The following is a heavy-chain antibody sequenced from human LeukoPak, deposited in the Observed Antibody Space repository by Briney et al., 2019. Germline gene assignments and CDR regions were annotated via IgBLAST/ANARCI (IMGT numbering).Heavy chain of an antibody. V-gene: IGHV3-53*01. CDR3: AKGPRPGSSGYPNLDH. CDR1: GFTVSSNY. J-gene: IGHJ4*02. CDR2: IYSGSST. D-gene: IGHD3-22*01. Sequence: GGSLRLSCAASGFTVSSNYMNWVRQAPGKGLEWVSLIYSGSSTNYADSVKGRFTISRDNSKNTLYLQMNSLRVEDTAVYYCAKGPRPGSSGYPNLDHRGKGTLVTVSS.